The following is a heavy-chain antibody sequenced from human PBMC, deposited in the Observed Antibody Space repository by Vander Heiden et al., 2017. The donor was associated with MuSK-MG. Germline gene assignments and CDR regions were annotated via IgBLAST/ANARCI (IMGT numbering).Heavy chain of an antibody. CDR3: ASPSIVARPMEVGWYYYAMDV. D-gene: IGHD6-6*01. CDR2: FYRDGTT. J-gene: IGHJ6*02. V-gene: IGHV3-53*01. Sequence: EEQLVESGGGLVQPGGSLRLSCAASGFTVHSRYMTWVRQAPRKGLEWVSVFYRDGTTYYADSVRGRFTISRDIFKNTLYLQMNSLRAEDTAVYYCASPSIVARPMEVGWYYYAMDVWGQGTTVIVSS. CDR1: GFTVHSRY.